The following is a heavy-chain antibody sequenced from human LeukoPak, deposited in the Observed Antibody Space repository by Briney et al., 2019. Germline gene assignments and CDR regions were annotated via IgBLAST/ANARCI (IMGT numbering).Heavy chain of an antibody. CDR1: GFTFSRYS. CDR2: ISSSNSYI. CDR3: ARAEGDYLNYYGMDV. D-gene: IGHD4-17*01. J-gene: IGHJ6*02. V-gene: IGHV3-21*01. Sequence: GRSLRLSCATSGFTFSRYSMNWVRQAPGKGLEWVSSISSSNSYINYADSVKGRFTISRDNAKNSLYLQMNSLRAEDTAVYYCARAEGDYLNYYGMDVWGQGTTVTVSS.